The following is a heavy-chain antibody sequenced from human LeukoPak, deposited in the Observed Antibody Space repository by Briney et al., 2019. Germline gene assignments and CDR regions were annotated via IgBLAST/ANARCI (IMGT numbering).Heavy chain of an antibody. J-gene: IGHJ2*01. D-gene: IGHD1-7*01. CDR2: INHSGST. Sequence: SETLSLTCAVYGGSFSGYYWSWIRQPPGKGLEWIGEINHSGSTNYNPSLKSRVTMSVDTSKNQFSLKLSSVTAADTAVYYCARNYAVRYFDLWGRGTLVTVSS. CDR1: GGSFSGYY. CDR3: ARNYAVRYFDL. V-gene: IGHV4-34*01.